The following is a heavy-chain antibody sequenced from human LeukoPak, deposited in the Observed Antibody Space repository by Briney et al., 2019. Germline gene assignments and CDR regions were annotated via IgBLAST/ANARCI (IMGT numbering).Heavy chain of an antibody. V-gene: IGHV3-7*01. J-gene: IGHJ4*02. CDR2: IKQDGSNK. CDR3: AREILAPGKTHDY. CDR1: GFTFSSRDW. Sequence: PGGSLRLSCVASGFTFSSRDWMTWGRQAPGQGLEWVANIKQDGSNKNYVDSVKGRFTISRDNAKNSVDLQMNSLRVEDTALYYCAREILAPGKTHDYWGQGTLVTVSS.